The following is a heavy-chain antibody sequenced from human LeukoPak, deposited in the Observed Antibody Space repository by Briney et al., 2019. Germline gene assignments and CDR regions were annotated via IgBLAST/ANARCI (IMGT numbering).Heavy chain of an antibody. CDR1: GFTFSSYA. Sequence: GGSLRLSCAASGFTFSSYAMSWVRQAPGKGLEWVSAISGSGGSTYYADSVKGRFTISRDNSKNTLYLQMNSLRAGDTAVYYCARMSQRYYFDYWGQGTLVTVSS. D-gene: IGHD2/OR15-2a*01. CDR3: ARMSQRYYFDY. CDR2: ISGSGGST. J-gene: IGHJ4*02. V-gene: IGHV3-23*01.